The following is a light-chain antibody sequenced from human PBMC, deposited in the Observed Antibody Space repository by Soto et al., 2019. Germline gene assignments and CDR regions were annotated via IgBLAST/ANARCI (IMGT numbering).Light chain of an antibody. Sequence: QSALAQPASVSGSLGQSITISCTGTSSDVGAYDYVSWYQQHPGKVPKLLIYEVSDRPPGVSDRFSGSKSGNTASLTISRLQSEDEADYYRNSYTAFNTRVFGTGTKVTVL. CDR2: EVS. V-gene: IGLV2-14*01. CDR3: NSYTAFNTRV. J-gene: IGLJ1*01. CDR1: SSDVGAYDY.